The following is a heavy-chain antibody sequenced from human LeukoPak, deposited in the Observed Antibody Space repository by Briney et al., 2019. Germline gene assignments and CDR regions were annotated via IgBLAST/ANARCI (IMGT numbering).Heavy chain of an antibody. CDR1: GGSISSGGYY. V-gene: IGHV4-30-4*08. Sequence: SETLSLTCTVSGGSISSGGYYWSWIRQHPGKGLEWIGYIYYSGSTYYNPSLKSRVTISVDTSKNQFSLKLSSVTAADTAVYYCARVAGTFYYMDVWGKGTTVTVSS. CDR3: ARVAGTFYYMDV. D-gene: IGHD6-19*01. J-gene: IGHJ6*03. CDR2: IYYSGST.